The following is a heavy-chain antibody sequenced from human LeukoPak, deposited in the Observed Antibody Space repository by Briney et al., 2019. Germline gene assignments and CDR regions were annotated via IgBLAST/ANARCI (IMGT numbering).Heavy chain of an antibody. J-gene: IGHJ4*02. CDR2: ISGGEGFT. V-gene: IGHV3-23*01. D-gene: IGHD6-19*01. Sequence: GGTLRLSCAASGFTVSSNYMSWVRQAPGKGLEWVSAISGGEGFTYYADSVKGRFTISRDNSKNTLYLQMNSLRAEDTAVYYCAKRLAVAGQYYFDYWGQGTLVTVSS. CDR1: GFTVSSNY. CDR3: AKRLAVAGQYYFDY.